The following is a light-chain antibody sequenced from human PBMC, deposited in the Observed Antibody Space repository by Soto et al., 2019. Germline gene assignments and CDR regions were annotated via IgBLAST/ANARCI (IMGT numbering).Light chain of an antibody. Sequence: IVLTQSPGTLSLSPGERATLSCRASQSVSSSYLAWYQQKPGQAPRLLIYGASNRATGIPDRFSGSGSGTEFTLTISRLEPEDFAVYYCQQYGSSPPTFGQGTRLEIK. V-gene: IGKV3-20*01. CDR2: GAS. CDR3: QQYGSSPPT. CDR1: QSVSSSY. J-gene: IGKJ5*01.